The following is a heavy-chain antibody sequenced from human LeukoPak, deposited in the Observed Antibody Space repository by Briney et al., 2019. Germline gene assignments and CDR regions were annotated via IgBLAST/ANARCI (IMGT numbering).Heavy chain of an antibody. CDR2: ISGSGGST. Sequence: GGSLRLSCAASEFSVGSNYMTWVRQAPGKGLEWVSAISGSGGSTYYADSVKGRFTISRDNSKNTLYLQMNSLRAEDTAVYYCARGYSYGYGARGFDYWGQGTLVTVSS. CDR1: EFSVGSNY. D-gene: IGHD5-18*01. V-gene: IGHV3-23*01. J-gene: IGHJ4*02. CDR3: ARGYSYGYGARGFDY.